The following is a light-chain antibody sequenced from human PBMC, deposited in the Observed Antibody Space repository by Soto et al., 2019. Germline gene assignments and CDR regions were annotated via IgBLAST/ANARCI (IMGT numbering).Light chain of an antibody. CDR2: WAS. Sequence: DIVMTQSPDSLAVSLGDRATINCKSSQSVFYTSNNKNYLAWYQQKPGQPPKLLFFWASTRESGVPDRFSGSGSGADFTLTISSLRAEDVAVYYCQQYYNIPYTFGQGTKLEIK. V-gene: IGKV4-1*01. J-gene: IGKJ2*01. CDR3: QQYYNIPYT. CDR1: QSVFYTSNNKNY.